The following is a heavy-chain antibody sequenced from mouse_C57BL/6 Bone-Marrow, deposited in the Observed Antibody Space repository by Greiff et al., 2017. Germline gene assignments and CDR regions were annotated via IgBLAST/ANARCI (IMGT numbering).Heavy chain of an antibody. Sequence: VQLQQSDAELVKPGASVKISCKASGYTFTDYTIHWMKQRPEQGLEWIGYIYPRDGSTKYNEKFKGKATLTADKSSSTAYMQLNILTSEDSAVYFYARGGGHYGVDYWGQGTTLTVSS. V-gene: IGHV1-78*01. CDR3: ARGGGHYGVDY. CDR1: GYTFTDYT. D-gene: IGHD1-2*01. CDR2: IYPRDGST. J-gene: IGHJ2*01.